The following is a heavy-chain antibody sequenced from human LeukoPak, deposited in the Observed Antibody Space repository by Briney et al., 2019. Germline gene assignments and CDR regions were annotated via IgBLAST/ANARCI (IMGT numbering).Heavy chain of an antibody. Sequence: GGSLRLSCAASGFTFSSYSMNWVRQAPGKGLEWVSSISSGSSYIYYADSVKGRFTISRDNAKNSLYLQMNSLRAEDTAVYYCARVSRFYDSDYWGQGTLVTVSS. CDR3: ARVSRFYDSDY. J-gene: IGHJ4*02. V-gene: IGHV3-21*01. CDR1: GFTFSSYS. D-gene: IGHD3-16*01. CDR2: ISSGSSYI.